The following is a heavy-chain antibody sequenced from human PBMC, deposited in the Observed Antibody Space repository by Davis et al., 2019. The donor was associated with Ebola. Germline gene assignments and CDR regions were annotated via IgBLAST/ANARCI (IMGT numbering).Heavy chain of an antibody. CDR1: GGSVTTGNFY. D-gene: IGHD4-17*01. CDR3: ARTALTSVSDSGLGYNYFGP. J-gene: IGHJ5*02. CDR2: IRPGGST. V-gene: IGHV4-61*01. Sequence: SETLSLTCSVSGGSVTTGNFYWSWIRQPPGKGLEWLGEIRPGGSTNYSPSLKNRLTMSMDTSKNQVSLKLKSVTAADSAVYYCARTALTSVSDSGLGYNYFGPWGQGTLVTVSS.